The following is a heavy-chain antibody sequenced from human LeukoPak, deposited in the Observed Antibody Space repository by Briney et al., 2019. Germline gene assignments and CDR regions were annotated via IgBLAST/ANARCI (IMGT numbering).Heavy chain of an antibody. J-gene: IGHJ4*02. Sequence: PSETLSLTCTVSGGPISSYYWSWIRQPPGKGLEWIGYIYYSGSTNYNPSLKSRVTISLDTSKNQFSLKLSSVTAADTAVYYCARGHLNYYGSGSSSYYFDYWGQGTLVTVSS. CDR2: IYYSGST. D-gene: IGHD3-10*01. CDR3: ARGHLNYYGSGSSSYYFDY. V-gene: IGHV4-59*01. CDR1: GGPISSYY.